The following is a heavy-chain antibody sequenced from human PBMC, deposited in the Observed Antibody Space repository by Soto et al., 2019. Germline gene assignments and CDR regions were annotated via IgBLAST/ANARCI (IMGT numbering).Heavy chain of an antibody. CDR3: ARDRYSSGWYETAFDY. Sequence: GGSLRLSCAASGFTFSDYYMSWIRQAPGKGLEWVSYISSSGSTIYYADSVKGRFTISGDNAKNSLYLQMNSLRAEDTAVYYCARDRYSSGWYETAFDYWGQGTLVTVSS. J-gene: IGHJ4*02. D-gene: IGHD6-19*01. CDR2: ISSSGSTI. CDR1: GFTFSDYY. V-gene: IGHV3-11*01.